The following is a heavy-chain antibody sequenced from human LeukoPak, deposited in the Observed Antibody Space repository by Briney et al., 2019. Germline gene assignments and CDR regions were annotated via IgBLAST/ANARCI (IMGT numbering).Heavy chain of an antibody. J-gene: IGHJ4*02. CDR2: INPSGGST. CDR3: ARGGRIYYDSSGYLY. Sequence: GASVKVSCKASGGTFSSYAISWVRQAPGQGLEWMGIINPSGGSTSYAQKFQGRVTMTRDMSTSTVYMELSSLRSEDTAVYYCARGGRIYYDSSGYLYWGQGTLVTVSS. D-gene: IGHD3-22*01. CDR1: GGTFSSYA. V-gene: IGHV1-46*01.